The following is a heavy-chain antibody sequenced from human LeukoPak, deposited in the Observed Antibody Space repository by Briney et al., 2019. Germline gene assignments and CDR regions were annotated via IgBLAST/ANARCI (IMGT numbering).Heavy chain of an antibody. D-gene: IGHD6-13*01. CDR2: IWYDGSNK. V-gene: IGHV3-33*01. Sequence: GGSLRLSCAASGFTFSSYGMHWVRQAPGKGLERVAVIWYDGSNKYYADSVKGRFTICRDNSKNTLYLQMNSLRAEDTAVYYCARAGYSSSWPKFDYWGQGTLVTVSS. CDR3: ARAGYSSSWPKFDY. CDR1: GFTFSSYG. J-gene: IGHJ4*02.